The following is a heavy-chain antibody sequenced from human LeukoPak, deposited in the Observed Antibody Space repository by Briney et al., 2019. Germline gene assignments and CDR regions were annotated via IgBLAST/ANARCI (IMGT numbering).Heavy chain of an antibody. CDR2: ISYDGSNK. D-gene: IGHD6-19*01. J-gene: IGHJ4*02. CDR1: GFTFSSYG. V-gene: IGHV3-30*18. Sequence: GGSLRLSCAASGFTFSSYGMHWVRQAPGKGLEWVAVISYDGSNKYYTDSVKGRFTISRDNSKNTLYLQMNSLRAEDTAVYYCAEDPTHRSAQWLVGSYFDYWGQGTLVTVSS. CDR3: AEDPTHRSAQWLVGSYFDY.